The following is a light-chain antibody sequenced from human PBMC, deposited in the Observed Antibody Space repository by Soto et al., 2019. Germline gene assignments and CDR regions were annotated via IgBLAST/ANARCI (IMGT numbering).Light chain of an antibody. CDR1: SSNIGSNY. V-gene: IGLV1-47*01. CDR2: RNN. CDR3: AAWDDSLSGPV. Sequence: QSVLTQPPSASGTPGQSGIISCSGSSSNIGSNYVNWYQQFPGTAPKLLFYRNNQRPSGVPDRFSDSKSGTSASLAISGLRSEDEADYYCAAWDDSLSGPVFGGRTKLTVL. J-gene: IGLJ3*02.